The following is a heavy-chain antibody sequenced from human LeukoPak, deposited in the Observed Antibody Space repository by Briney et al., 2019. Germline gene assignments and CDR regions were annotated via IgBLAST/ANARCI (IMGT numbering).Heavy chain of an antibody. V-gene: IGHV3-7*01. Sequence: GGSLRLSCVASGFTFRTYWTNWVRQAPGKGLEWVGNIKEDGSKAYYVDSVKGRFTISRDNAKNSLYLQLSTLRVEDTAVYYCARDSPGYSGNECWGQGTLVTVS. D-gene: IGHD4-11*01. J-gene: IGHJ4*02. CDR1: GFTFRTYW. CDR2: IKEDGSKA. CDR3: ARDSPGYSGNEC.